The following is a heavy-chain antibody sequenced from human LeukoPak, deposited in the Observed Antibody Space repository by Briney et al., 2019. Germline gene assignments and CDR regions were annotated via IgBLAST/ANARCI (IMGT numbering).Heavy chain of an antibody. D-gene: IGHD6-19*01. CDR2: ISVDGESA. Sequence: GGSLRLSRAVSGFSVSSFGMSWVRQASGKGLEWISAISVDGESAYYADSVKGRFIISRDNSKNTLYLQLSSLRAEDTAVYYCAQGYLSGWYPYWGLGSLVSVSS. CDR3: AQGYLSGWYPY. CDR1: GFSVSSFG. V-gene: IGHV3-23*01. J-gene: IGHJ4*02.